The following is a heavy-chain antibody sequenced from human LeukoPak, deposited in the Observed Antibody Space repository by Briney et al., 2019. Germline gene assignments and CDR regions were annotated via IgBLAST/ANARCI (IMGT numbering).Heavy chain of an antibody. Sequence: ASVKVSCKASGGTFSGYAISWVRQAPGQGLEWMGWINPNSGGTNYAQKFQGRVSMTRDTSISTAYMELSRLRSDDTAVYYCARNTINWFDPWGQGVLVTVSS. V-gene: IGHV1-2*02. CDR3: ARNTINWFDP. CDR1: GGTFSGYA. CDR2: INPNSGGT. D-gene: IGHD5-24*01. J-gene: IGHJ5*02.